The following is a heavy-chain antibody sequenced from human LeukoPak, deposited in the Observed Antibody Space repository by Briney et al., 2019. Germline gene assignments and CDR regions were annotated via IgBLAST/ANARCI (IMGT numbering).Heavy chain of an antibody. V-gene: IGHV1-69*06. D-gene: IGHD2-21*01. CDR1: GGTFSSYA. J-gene: IGHJ3*02. Sequence: GASVKVSCKASGGTFSSYAISWVRQAPGQGLEWMGGIIPIFGTANYAQKFQARVTITAAKSTSTAYIELSSLRSEDTAVYYCASFAIQGAFDIWGQGTMVTVSS. CDR3: ASFAIQGAFDI. CDR2: IIPIFGTA.